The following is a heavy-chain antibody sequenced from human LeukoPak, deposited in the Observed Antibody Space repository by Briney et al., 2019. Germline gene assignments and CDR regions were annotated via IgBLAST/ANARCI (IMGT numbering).Heavy chain of an antibody. Sequence: GALRLSCAASGFTFSGYGMHWVRQAPGKGLEWVAFIRHDGGNKYYADSVKGRFTISRDNSKNTLYLQMNSLRAEDTAVYYCAKASAMIVVVSKHFDYWGQGTLVTVSS. CDR2: IRHDGGNK. CDR3: AKASAMIVVVSKHFDY. CDR1: GFTFSGYG. V-gene: IGHV3-30*02. J-gene: IGHJ4*02. D-gene: IGHD3-22*01.